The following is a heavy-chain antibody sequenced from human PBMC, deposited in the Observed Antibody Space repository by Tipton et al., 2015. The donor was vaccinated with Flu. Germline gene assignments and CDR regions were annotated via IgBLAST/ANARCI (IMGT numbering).Heavy chain of an antibody. J-gene: IGHJ4*02. V-gene: IGHV4-34*01. D-gene: IGHD6-25*01. CDR1: GGSFSGYY. CDR2: INHSGTT. CDR3: ASGRGYSTPYFDS. Sequence: TLSLTCAVYGGSFSGYYWSWIRKPPGKGLEWIGEINHSGTTNYNPSLKSRVTISVDTSKNQFSLRLNSVTAADTAVYYCASGRGYSTPYFDSWCRGTRVTVSS.